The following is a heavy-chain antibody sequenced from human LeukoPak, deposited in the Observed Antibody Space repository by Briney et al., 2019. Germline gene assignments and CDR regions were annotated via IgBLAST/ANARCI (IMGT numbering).Heavy chain of an antibody. V-gene: IGHV3-21*01. CDR3: ASRGYCSSTSCSWAGYYYYMDV. CDR1: GFTFSSYS. J-gene: IGHJ6*03. D-gene: IGHD2-2*01. Sequence: GGSLRLSCAASGFTFSSYSMNWVRQAPGKGLEWVSSISSSSSYIYYADSVKGRFTISRDNAKNSLYLQMNSLRAEDTAVYYCASRGYCSSTSCSWAGYYYYMDVWGKGTTVTVSS. CDR2: ISSSSSYI.